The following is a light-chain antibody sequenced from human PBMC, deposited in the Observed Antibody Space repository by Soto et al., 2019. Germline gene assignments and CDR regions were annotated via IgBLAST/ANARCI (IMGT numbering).Light chain of an antibody. CDR1: SSDVGGYNY. Sequence: QSVLTQPASVSGSPGQSITISCTGTSSDVGGYNYVSWYQQHPGKAPKLMIYDVSNRPSGVSNRFSGYKSGNTASLTISGLQAEDEADYDCSSYTSSSTLVVVGGGTKLTVL. CDR2: DVS. V-gene: IGLV2-14*01. J-gene: IGLJ2*01. CDR3: SSYTSSSTLVV.